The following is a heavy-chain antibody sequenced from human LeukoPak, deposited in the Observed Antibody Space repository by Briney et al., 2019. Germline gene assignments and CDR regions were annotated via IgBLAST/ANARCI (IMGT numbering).Heavy chain of an antibody. Sequence: ASVKVSCKASGYTFTSYGISWVRQAPGQGLEWMGWISAYNGNTNYAQKLQGRVTMTTDTSTSTAYMELRSLRSDDTAVYYCARDHRLYYYDSSGYYAERFFDYWGQGTLVTVSS. V-gene: IGHV1-18*01. D-gene: IGHD3-22*01. CDR3: ARDHRLYYYDSSGYYAERFFDY. J-gene: IGHJ4*02. CDR1: GYTFTSYG. CDR2: ISAYNGNT.